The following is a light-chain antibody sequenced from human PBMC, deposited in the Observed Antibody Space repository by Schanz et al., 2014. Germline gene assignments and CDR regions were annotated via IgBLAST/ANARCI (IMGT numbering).Light chain of an antibody. CDR2: DAS. Sequence: EIVLTQSPDTLSLSPGERATLSCRASQSVDKSLAWYQQKPGQAPRLLIYDASNRATGIPARFSGSGSGADFTLTISSLEPEDFAVYYCQQRTSWPLTFGGGTKVEIK. V-gene: IGKV3-11*01. CDR1: QSVDKS. J-gene: IGKJ4*01. CDR3: QQRTSWPLT.